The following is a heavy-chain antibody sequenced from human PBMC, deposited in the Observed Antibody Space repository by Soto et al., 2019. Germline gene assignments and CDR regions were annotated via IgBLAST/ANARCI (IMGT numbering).Heavy chain of an antibody. J-gene: IGHJ6*02. CDR2: INHSGST. Sequence: PSETLSLTCAVYGGSFSGYYWSWIRQPPGKGLEWMGEINHSGSTYYNPSLKSRVTISVDTSKNQFSLKLSSVTAADTAVYYCARHSNGDTIFGVVITYGMDVWGQGTTVTVSS. D-gene: IGHD3-3*01. V-gene: IGHV4-34*01. CDR3: ARHSNGDTIFGVVITYGMDV. CDR1: GGSFSGYY.